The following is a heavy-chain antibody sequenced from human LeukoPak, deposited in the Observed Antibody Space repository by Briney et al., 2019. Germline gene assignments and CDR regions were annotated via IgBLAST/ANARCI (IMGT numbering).Heavy chain of an antibody. J-gene: IGHJ4*02. Sequence: SPSETLSLTCTVSGGSISSYYWSWIRQPPGKGLEWIGYIYYSGSTNYNPSLKSRVTISVDTSKNQFSLKLSSVTAADTAVYYCARTPGEWELSSDYWGQGTLVTVSS. CDR1: GGSISSYY. V-gene: IGHV4-59*01. CDR3: ARTPGEWELSSDY. CDR2: IYYSGST. D-gene: IGHD1-26*01.